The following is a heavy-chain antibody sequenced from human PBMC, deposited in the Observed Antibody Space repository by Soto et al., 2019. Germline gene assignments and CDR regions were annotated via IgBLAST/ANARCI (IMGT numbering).Heavy chain of an antibody. CDR1: GGSISSSAYY. CDR2: VYYTGIT. J-gene: IGHJ3*01. V-gene: IGHV4-39*01. D-gene: IGHD2-8*02. CDR3: ARQGRPGYCTGGNCYPTFDV. Sequence: QMHLLESGPGLVKPSETLSLTCTVSGGSISSSAYYWGWIRQSPGKGLEWIGSVYYTGITDYKSSRESRISISADTSRNQLSLRLNSMTAADTGIYFCARQGRPGYCTGGNCYPTFDVWGQGTLVTVSS.